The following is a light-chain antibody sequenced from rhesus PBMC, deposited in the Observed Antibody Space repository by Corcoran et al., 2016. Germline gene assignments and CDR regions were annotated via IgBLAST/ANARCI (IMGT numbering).Light chain of an antibody. Sequence: DIQMTQSPSSLSASVGDRVTITCRASQGISSYLNWYQQKPGKAPKLLIYYANRVERGVPSRISGSGSGTEVTLTISSLQTEDFATYYCQQYNSLPTFGPGTKLDIK. CDR3: QQYNSLPT. V-gene: IGKV1-32*01. CDR2: YAN. J-gene: IGKJ3*01. CDR1: QGISSY.